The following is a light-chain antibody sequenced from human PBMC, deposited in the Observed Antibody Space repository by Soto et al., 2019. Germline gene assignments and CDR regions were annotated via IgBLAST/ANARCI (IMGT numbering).Light chain of an antibody. CDR1: QGISRY. CDR2: AAS. CDR3: QQLNTYPVT. J-gene: IGKJ4*01. V-gene: IGKV1-9*01. Sequence: IQLTQSPSSLSASVGDSVTITCRASQGISRYLAWYQQKPGRAPQLLISAASTLQSGVPSRFSGSGSGTRFTLVISSLQPEDFATYYCQQLNTYPVTFGGGTKVEIK.